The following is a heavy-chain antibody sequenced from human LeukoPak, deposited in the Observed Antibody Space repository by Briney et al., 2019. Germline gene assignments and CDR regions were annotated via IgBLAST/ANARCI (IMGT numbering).Heavy chain of an antibody. CDR2: INPNSGGT. CDR1: GYTFTGYY. J-gene: IGHJ4*02. V-gene: IGHV1-2*02. Sequence: WASVKVSCKASGYTFTGYYMHWVRQAPGQGLEWMGWINPNSGGTNYAQKFQGRVTMTRDTSISTAYMELSRLRSDDTAVYYCARVVSGWYVSAFDYWGQGTLVTVSS. D-gene: IGHD6-19*01. CDR3: ARVVSGWYVSAFDY.